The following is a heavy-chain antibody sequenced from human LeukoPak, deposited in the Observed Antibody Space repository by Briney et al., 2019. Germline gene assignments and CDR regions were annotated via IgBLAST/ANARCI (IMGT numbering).Heavy chain of an antibody. CDR3: AADYGSGSYRFDY. J-gene: IGHJ4*02. Sequence: AETLSLACTVSCGSVSSYCVSWLRLPGGRWRGCMWYIYQSGTTTYNPSLKSRLTMSLDRSRNQFSLRLSSVTAADTAVYYCAADYGSGSYRFDYWGQGTLVTVSS. D-gene: IGHD3-10*01. V-gene: IGHV4-59*02. CDR2: IYQSGTT. CDR1: CGSVSSYC.